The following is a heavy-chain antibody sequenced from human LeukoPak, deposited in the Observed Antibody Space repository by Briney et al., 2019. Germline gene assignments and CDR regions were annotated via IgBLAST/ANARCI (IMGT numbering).Heavy chain of an antibody. J-gene: IGHJ6*02. D-gene: IGHD2-15*01. CDR3: ARVLVVAATQGYYYGMDV. CDR2: ISAYNGST. V-gene: IGHV1-18*01. Sequence: ASVKVSCKASGYTFTSYGISWVRQAPGQGLEWMGWISAYNGSTNYAQKLQGRVTMTTDTSTSTAYMELRSLRSDDTAVYYCARVLVVAATQGYYYGMDVWGQGTTVTVSS. CDR1: GYTFTSYG.